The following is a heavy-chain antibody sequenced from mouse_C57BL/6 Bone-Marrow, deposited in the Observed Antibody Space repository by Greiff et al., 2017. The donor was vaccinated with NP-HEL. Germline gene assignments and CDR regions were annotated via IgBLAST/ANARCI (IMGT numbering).Heavy chain of an antibody. CDR1: GYTFTSYD. Sequence: VHLVESGPELVKPGASVKLSCKASGYTFTSYDINWVKQRPGQGLEWIGWIYPRDGSTKYNEKFKGKATLTVDTSSSTAYMELHSLTSEDSAVYFCARSDDYDGGRFAYWGQGTLVTVSA. D-gene: IGHD2-4*01. CDR2: IYPRDGST. V-gene: IGHV1-85*01. J-gene: IGHJ3*01. CDR3: ARSDDYDGGRFAY.